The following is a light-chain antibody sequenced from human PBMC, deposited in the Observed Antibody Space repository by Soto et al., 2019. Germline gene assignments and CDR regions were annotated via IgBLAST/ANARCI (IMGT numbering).Light chain of an antibody. CDR3: SSYAGSDVFV. CDR1: SSDVGAYNY. Sequence: QSVLTQPPSESGSPGQSVAISCTGTSSDVGAYNYVAWYQQHPGKVPKLMIYEVSKRPSGVPYRFSGSKSGNTASLTVSGLQADDEADYYCSSYAGSDVFVFGTGTKVTVL. V-gene: IGLV2-8*01. CDR2: EVS. J-gene: IGLJ1*01.